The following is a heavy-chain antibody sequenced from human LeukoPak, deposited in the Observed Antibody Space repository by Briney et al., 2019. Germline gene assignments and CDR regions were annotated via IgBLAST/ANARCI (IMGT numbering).Heavy chain of an antibody. CDR2: MNEDGSIT. V-gene: IGHV3-74*01. CDR1: GFTFSRSW. CDR3: SKDLRGRDGS. Sequence: GGSLRLSCAASGFTFSRSWMQWVRQGPGKELIWVARMNEDGSITNYAHSVRGRFTISRDNARNTLYLQMNSLMAEGTGVYYCSKDLRGRDGSWGPGTLVTVSS. J-gene: IGHJ5*02. D-gene: IGHD5-24*01.